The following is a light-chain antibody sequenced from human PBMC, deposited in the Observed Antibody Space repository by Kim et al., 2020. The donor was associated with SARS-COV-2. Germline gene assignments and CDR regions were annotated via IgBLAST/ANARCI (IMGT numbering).Light chain of an antibody. Sequence: EIVLTQSPGTLSLSPGERATLSCRASQSVSSYYLAWCQQKPGQAPRLLIYDVSNRATGIPDRFSGSGSGTDFTLTISRLEPEDFAVYYCQQYHTSPRTFGQGTKVDIK. CDR2: DVS. CDR3: QQYHTSPRT. J-gene: IGKJ1*01. CDR1: QSVSSYY. V-gene: IGKV3-20*01.